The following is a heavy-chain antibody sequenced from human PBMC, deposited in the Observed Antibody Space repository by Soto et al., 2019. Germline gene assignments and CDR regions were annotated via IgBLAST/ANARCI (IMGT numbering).Heavy chain of an antibody. CDR1: GGSISSHY. CDR3: ARDDYGAKGMDV. CDR2: VHNSGST. Sequence: SETLSLTCTVSGGSISSHYWSWIRQPPGKRLEWIGYVHNSGSTYYNPSLKSRVTISVDTSKNQFSLKLSSVTAADTAVYYCARDDYGAKGMDVWGQGTTVTVSS. V-gene: IGHV4-59*11. D-gene: IGHD4-17*01. J-gene: IGHJ6*02.